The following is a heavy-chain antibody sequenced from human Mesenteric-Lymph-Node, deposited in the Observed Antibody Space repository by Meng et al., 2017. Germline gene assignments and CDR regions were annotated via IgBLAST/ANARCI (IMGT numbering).Heavy chain of an antibody. Sequence: QVQRVQSGAEVKKLGSSGKVSCKASGGTFSSIAISWVRQAPGQGLEWMGGIIPIFGTANYAQKFQGRVTITADESTSTAYMELSSLRSEDTAVYYCARGYYDSSGYYYWGQGTLVTVSS. CDR1: GGTFSSIA. CDR3: ARGYYDSSGYYY. J-gene: IGHJ4*02. CDR2: IIPIFGTA. D-gene: IGHD3-22*01. V-gene: IGHV1-69*12.